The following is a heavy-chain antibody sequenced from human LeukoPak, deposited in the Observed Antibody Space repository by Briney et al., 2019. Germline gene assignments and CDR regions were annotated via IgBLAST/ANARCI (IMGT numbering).Heavy chain of an antibody. Sequence: GSLRLSCAASGFTFSSHAMSWVRRAPGKGLEWVSGLIENGATTYYADSVKGRFTISRDNSRNTMYLQMNSLRVEDKAVYYCVKDYQVGNSPAFGDYWGQGTLSPSLQ. D-gene: IGHD1-26*01. CDR1: GFTFSSHA. CDR2: LIENGATT. CDR3: VKDYQVGNSPAFGDY. V-gene: IGHV3-23*01. J-gene: IGHJ4*02.